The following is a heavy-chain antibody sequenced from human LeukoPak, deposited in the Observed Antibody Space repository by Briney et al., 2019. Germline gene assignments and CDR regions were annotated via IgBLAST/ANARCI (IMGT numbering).Heavy chain of an antibody. V-gene: IGHV1-2*06. Sequence: ASVKVSCKTSGYTFTDPAYHLHWVRQAPGQGLEWMGRINPNSGGTNYAQKFQGRVTMTRDTSISTAYMELSRLRSDDTAVYYCARGRVGATWYWGQGTLVTVSS. CDR2: INPNSGGT. D-gene: IGHD1-26*01. CDR3: ARGRVGATWY. CDR1: GYTFTDPAYH. J-gene: IGHJ4*02.